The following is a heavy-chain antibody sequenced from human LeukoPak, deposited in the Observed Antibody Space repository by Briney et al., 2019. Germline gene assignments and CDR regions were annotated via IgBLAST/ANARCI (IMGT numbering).Heavy chain of an antibody. Sequence: SETLSLTCTVSGSSISSGGYYWSWIRQHPGKGLEWIGYIYYSGSTYYNPSLKSRVTISVDTSKNQFSLKLNSVTAADTAVYYCARDRRLGESRYYYYGMDVWGQGTTVTVSS. V-gene: IGHV4-31*03. J-gene: IGHJ6*02. CDR3: ARDRRLGESRYYYYGMDV. CDR2: IYYSGST. CDR1: GSSISSGGYY. D-gene: IGHD3-16*01.